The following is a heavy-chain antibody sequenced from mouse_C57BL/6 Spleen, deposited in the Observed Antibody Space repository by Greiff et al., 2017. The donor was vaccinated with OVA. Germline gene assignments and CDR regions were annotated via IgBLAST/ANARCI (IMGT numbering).Heavy chain of an antibody. V-gene: IGHV3-6*01. CDR3: AREGDLYYGSSHFAY. CDR1: GYSITSGYY. J-gene: IGHJ3*01. CDR2: ISYDGSN. Sequence: EVKLQESGPGLVKPSQSLSLTCSVTGYSITSGYYWNWIRQFPGNKLEWMGYISYDGSNNYNPSLKNRISITRDTSKNQFFLKLNSVTTEDTATYYCAREGDLYYGSSHFAYWGQGTLVTVSA. D-gene: IGHD1-1*01.